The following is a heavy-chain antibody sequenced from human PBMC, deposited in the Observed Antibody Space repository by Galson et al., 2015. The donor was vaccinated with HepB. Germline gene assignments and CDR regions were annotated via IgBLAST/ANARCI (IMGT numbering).Heavy chain of an antibody. V-gene: IGHV3-48*02. Sequence: SLRLSCAASGFTFSSYSMNWVRQAPGKGLEWVSYISSSSSTIYYADSVKGRFTISRDNAKNSLYLQMNSLRDEDTAVYYCARRLADFDYYFDYWGQGTLVTVSS. D-gene: IGHD3-9*01. CDR1: GFTFSSYS. J-gene: IGHJ4*02. CDR3: ARRLADFDYYFDY. CDR2: ISSSSSTI.